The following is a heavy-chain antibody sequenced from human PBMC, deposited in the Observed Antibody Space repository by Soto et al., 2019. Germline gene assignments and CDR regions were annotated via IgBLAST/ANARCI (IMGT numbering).Heavy chain of an antibody. CDR2: IYYSGST. D-gene: IGHD7-27*01. CDR3: ARGPNWDLYSYGMDV. Sequence: SETLSLTWTVSAGSISSYYWSWIRQHQGKGLEWIGYIYYSGSTNYNPSLKSRVTISVDTSKNQFSLKLSSVTAADTAVYYCARGPNWDLYSYGMDVWGQGTTVTVSS. CDR1: AGSISSYY. V-gene: IGHV4-59*01. J-gene: IGHJ6*02.